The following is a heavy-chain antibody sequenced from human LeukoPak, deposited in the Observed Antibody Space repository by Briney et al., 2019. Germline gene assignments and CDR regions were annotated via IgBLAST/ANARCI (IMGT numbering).Heavy chain of an antibody. J-gene: IGHJ4*02. Sequence: GGSLRLSCAASGFTFSSYAMHWVRQAPGKGLEWVAVISYDGSNKYYADSVKGRFTISRDISKNTLYLQMNSLRAEDTAVYYCARDRTGDGYNQGRVFDYWGQGTLVTVSS. CDR1: GFTFSSYA. CDR2: ISYDGSNK. D-gene: IGHD5-24*01. V-gene: IGHV3-30-3*01. CDR3: ARDRTGDGYNQGRVFDY.